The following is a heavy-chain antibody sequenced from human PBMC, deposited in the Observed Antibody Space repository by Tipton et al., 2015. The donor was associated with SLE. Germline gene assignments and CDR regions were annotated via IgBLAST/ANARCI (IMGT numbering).Heavy chain of an antibody. J-gene: IGHJ6*02. CDR1: GFIFSNYA. CDR3: AKQISPLYGMDV. Sequence: SLRLSCAASGFIFSNYAMHWVRQAPGKGLGWVAVIWKDGSNKFYRDSVKGRFTISRDNSKNTLYLQMNSLRTEDTAVYYCAKQISPLYGMDVWGQGTTVTVSS. V-gene: IGHV3-33*06. CDR2: IWKDGSNK.